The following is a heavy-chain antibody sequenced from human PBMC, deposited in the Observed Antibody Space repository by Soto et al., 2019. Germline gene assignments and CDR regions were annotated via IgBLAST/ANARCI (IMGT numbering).Heavy chain of an antibody. J-gene: IGHJ4*02. CDR3: AKEKTSGYDYVWGSYRLKGGYFDY. CDR1: GFTFSSYA. V-gene: IGHV3-23*01. D-gene: IGHD3-16*02. Sequence: EVQLLESGGGLVQPGGSLRLSCAASGFTFSSYAMSWVRQAPGKGLEWVSAISGSGGSTYYADSVKGRFTISRDNSKNTLYLQMNSLRAEDTAVYYCAKEKTSGYDYVWGSYRLKGGYFDYWGQGTLVTVSS. CDR2: ISGSGGST.